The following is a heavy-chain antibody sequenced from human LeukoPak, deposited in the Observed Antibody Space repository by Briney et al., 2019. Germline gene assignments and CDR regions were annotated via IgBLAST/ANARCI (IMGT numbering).Heavy chain of an antibody. Sequence: PGGSLRLSCAASGFTFSSYAMHWVRQAPGKGLEWVAVISYDGSNKYYADSVKGRFTISRDNSKNTLYLQMNSLRAEDTAVYYCARGEVSRIAASLWDYWGQGTLVTVSS. V-gene: IGHV3-30*04. CDR2: ISYDGSNK. CDR3: ARGEVSRIAASLWDY. D-gene: IGHD6-13*01. CDR1: GFTFSSYA. J-gene: IGHJ4*02.